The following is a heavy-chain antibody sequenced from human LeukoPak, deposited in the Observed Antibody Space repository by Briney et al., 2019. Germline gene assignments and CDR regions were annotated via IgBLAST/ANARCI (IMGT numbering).Heavy chain of an antibody. CDR1: GFTFSGFW. J-gene: IGHJ4*02. CDR2: INSDGSEG. D-gene: IGHD3-22*01. CDR3: ARDFHRAQNYYDSSGYRYF. V-gene: IGHV3-7*01. Sequence: GGSLRLSCAVSGFTFSGFWMSWSRQAPGKGLEWVASINSDGSEGYYADVVKGRFTISRDNAKNSLYLQMNSLRAEDTAVYYCARDFHRAQNYYDSSGYRYFWGQGTLVTVSS.